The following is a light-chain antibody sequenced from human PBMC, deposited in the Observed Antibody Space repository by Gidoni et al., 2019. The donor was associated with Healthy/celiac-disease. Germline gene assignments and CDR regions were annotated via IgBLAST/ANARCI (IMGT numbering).Light chain of an antibody. J-gene: IGKJ1*01. CDR1: QSISSC. Sequence: DIQMTQSPSTLPASVGDRVNITCRASQSISSCLVWYQQKPGKAPKLLIYKASSLESGVPSRFSGSGSGTEFTLTISSLQPDDFATYYCQQYNSYSRTFGQGTKVEIK. CDR3: QQYNSYSRT. CDR2: KAS. V-gene: IGKV1-5*03.